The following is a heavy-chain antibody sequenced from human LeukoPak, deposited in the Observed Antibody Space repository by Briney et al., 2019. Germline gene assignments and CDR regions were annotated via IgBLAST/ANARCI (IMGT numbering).Heavy chain of an antibody. CDR3: ARGGSDPVSGRYYGGGAFDI. CDR2: ISSSSRYI. Sequence: GGSLRLSCAASGFTFSSYAIHWVRQAPGKGLEWVSSISSSSRYIYYGDSVMGRFTISRDNAKNSLYLQMNSLRAEDTAVYYCARGGSDPVSGRYYGGGAFDIWGQGTMVTVSS. CDR1: GFTFSSYA. D-gene: IGHD1-26*01. J-gene: IGHJ3*02. V-gene: IGHV3-21*01.